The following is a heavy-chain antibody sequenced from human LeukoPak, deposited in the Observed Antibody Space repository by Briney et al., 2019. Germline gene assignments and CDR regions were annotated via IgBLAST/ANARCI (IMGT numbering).Heavy chain of an antibody. D-gene: IGHD6-13*01. V-gene: IGHV1-46*01. Sequence: ASVKVSCKASGYTFTSYYMHWVRQAPGQGLEWMGIINPSGGSTSYAQKFQGRVTMTSDTSTSTVYMELSSLRSEDTAVYYCARDLKLGYYFDYWGQGTLVTVSS. J-gene: IGHJ4*02. CDR2: INPSGGST. CDR1: GYTFTSYY. CDR3: ARDLKLGYYFDY.